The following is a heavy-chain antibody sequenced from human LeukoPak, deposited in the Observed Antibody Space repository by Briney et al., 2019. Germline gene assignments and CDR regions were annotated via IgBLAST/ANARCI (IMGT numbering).Heavy chain of an antibody. CDR1: GFTFSGYG. CDR3: VKDLKDSSDLYSHLD. Sequence: AGGSLRLSCAASGFTFSGYGMHWVRQAPGKGLEWVTFIHYDGKDIYYADSVKGRFSVSRDNSRNTVYLQVNILRAEDTAVYYCVKDLKDSSDLYSHLDWGQGTLVTVSS. V-gene: IGHV3-30*02. CDR2: IHYDGKDI. J-gene: IGHJ4*02. D-gene: IGHD6-19*01.